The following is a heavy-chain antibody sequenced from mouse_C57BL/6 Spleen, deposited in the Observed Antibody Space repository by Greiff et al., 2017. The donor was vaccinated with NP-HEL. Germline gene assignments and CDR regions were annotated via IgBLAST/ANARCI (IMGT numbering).Heavy chain of an antibody. D-gene: IGHD2-2*01. J-gene: IGHJ3*01. CDR3: ARGDGYGFAY. V-gene: IGHV1-18*01. Sequence: VQLQQSGPELVKPGASVKIPCKASGYTFTDYYMDWVKQSHGKSLEWIGDINPNNGGTIYTQKFKGKATLTVDKSSSTAYMELRSLTSEDTAVYYCARGDGYGFAYWGQGTLVTVSA. CDR2: INPNNGGT. CDR1: GYTFTDYY.